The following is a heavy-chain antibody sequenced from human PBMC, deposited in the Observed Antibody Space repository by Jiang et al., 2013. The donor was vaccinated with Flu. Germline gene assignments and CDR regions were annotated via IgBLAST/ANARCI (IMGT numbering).Heavy chain of an antibody. J-gene: IGHJ2*01. CDR2: IYQTGTP. V-gene: IGHV4-30-2*01. CDR1: GGSISRGPYS. D-gene: IGHD3-22*01. Sequence: GLVKPSQTLSLTCAVSGGSISRGPYSWGWVRQPPGKGLEWIGYIYQTGTPFYNPSLRSRVTISVDKSPNQFSLRLTSVTAADAAVYYCTRYYDTNDWYFDLWGRGTLVTVSS. CDR3: TRYYDTNDWYFDL.